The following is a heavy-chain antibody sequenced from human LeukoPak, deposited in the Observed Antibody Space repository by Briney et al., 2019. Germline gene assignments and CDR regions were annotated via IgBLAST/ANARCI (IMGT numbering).Heavy chain of an antibody. J-gene: IGHJ6*02. CDR2: ISAYNGNT. CDR3: AREGSTAVGQWLVRYYYGMDV. V-gene: IGHV1-18*01. Sequence: ASVKVSCKASGYTFTSYGISWVRQAPGQGLEWMGWISAYNGNTNYAQKLQGRVTMTTDTSTSTAYMELRSLRSDDTAVYYCAREGSTAVGQWLVRYYYGMDVWGQGTTVTVSS. D-gene: IGHD6-19*01. CDR1: GYTFTSYG.